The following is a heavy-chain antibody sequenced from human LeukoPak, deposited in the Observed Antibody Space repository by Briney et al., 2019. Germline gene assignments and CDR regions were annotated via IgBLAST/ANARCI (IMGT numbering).Heavy chain of an antibody. Sequence: PSETLSLTCAVYGESFSGYYWSWIRQPPGKGREWIGEINHSGSTNYNPSLKSRVTISVDTSKNQFSLKLSSVTAADTAVYYCARGQNHYYGSGSYYPDWGQGTLVTVSS. CDR3: ARGQNHYYGSGSYYPD. CDR2: INHSGST. CDR1: GESFSGYY. V-gene: IGHV4-34*01. J-gene: IGHJ4*02. D-gene: IGHD3-10*01.